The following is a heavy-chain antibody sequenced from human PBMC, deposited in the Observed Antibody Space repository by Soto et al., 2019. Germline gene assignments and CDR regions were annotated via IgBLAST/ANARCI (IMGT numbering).Heavy chain of an antibody. Sequence: QVQLQESGPGLVKPSATLSLTCTVSGGSISSYYWSWIRQPPGKGLEWIGYIYYSGSTNYNPSLKSRFTIPVDTSTNQFSLKLSSVTAADTAVYYCARRYGDSVDIWGQGTMVTVSS. CDR2: IYYSGST. CDR1: GGSISSYY. CDR3: ARRYGDSVDI. J-gene: IGHJ3*02. V-gene: IGHV4-59*12. D-gene: IGHD4-17*01.